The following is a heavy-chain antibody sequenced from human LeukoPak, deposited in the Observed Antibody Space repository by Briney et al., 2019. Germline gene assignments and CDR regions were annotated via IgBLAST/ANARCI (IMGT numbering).Heavy chain of an antibody. D-gene: IGHD3-10*01. CDR2: IYSSGST. Sequence: SETLSLTCTVSGGSIGYYYWSWIRQPAGKGLEWIGRIYSSGSTTYNPSLKSRVTMSVDTAKNQFSLILSSVTAADTAVYYCARDRGDLGNFDYWGQGTLVTVSS. V-gene: IGHV4-4*07. CDR3: ARDRGDLGNFDY. CDR1: GGSIGYYY. J-gene: IGHJ4*02.